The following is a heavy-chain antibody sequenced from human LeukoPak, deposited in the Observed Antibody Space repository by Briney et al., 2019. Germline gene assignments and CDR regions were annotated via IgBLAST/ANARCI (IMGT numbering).Heavy chain of an antibody. Sequence: ASVKVSCKASGGTFSSYAISWVRQAPGQGLEWMGRIIPIFGIANYARKFQGRVTITADKSTGTAYMELSSLRSEDTAVYYCARDVDTAAGFGMDVWGQGTTVTVSS. D-gene: IGHD5-18*01. CDR3: ARDVDTAAGFGMDV. V-gene: IGHV1-69*04. J-gene: IGHJ6*02. CDR1: GGTFSSYA. CDR2: IIPIFGIA.